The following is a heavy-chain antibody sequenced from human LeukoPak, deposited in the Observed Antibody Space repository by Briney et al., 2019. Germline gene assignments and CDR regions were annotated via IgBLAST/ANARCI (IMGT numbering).Heavy chain of an antibody. J-gene: IGHJ6*03. D-gene: IGHD5-18*01. CDR1: GGTFSSYA. CDR3: ARDRRGYSYGYNYYYYYMDV. V-gene: IGHV1-69*06. Sequence: GASVKVSCKASGGTFSSYAISWVRQAPGQGLEWMGGIIPIFGTANYAQKFQGRVTITADKSTSTAYMELSSLRSEDTAVYYCARDRRGYSYGYNYYYYYMDVWGKGTTVTVSS. CDR2: IIPIFGTA.